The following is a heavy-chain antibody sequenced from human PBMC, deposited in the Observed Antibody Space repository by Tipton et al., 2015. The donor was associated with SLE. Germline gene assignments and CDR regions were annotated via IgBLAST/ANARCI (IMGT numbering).Heavy chain of an antibody. V-gene: IGHV3-21*01. CDR1: GFTFSSYS. J-gene: IGHJ4*02. D-gene: IGHD5-12*01. Sequence: SLRLSCAASGFTFSSYSMNWVRQAPGKGLEWVSSISSSSSYIYYTDSVKGRFTISRDNAKNSLYLQMSSLRAEDTAVYYCARDSGYTGYDPPGYFDYWGQGTLVTVSS. CDR2: ISSSSSYI. CDR3: ARDSGYTGYDPPGYFDY.